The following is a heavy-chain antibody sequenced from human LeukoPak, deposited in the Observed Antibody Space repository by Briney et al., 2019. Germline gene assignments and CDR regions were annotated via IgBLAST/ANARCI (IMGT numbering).Heavy chain of an antibody. Sequence: SETLSLTCTVSGGSISSYYWSWIRQPPGKGLEWIGYIYYSGSTNYNPSLKSRVTISVDTSKNQFSLKLSSVTAADTAVYYCARDAPVTPLYGMDVWGQGTTVTVSS. V-gene: IGHV4-59*01. CDR1: GGSISSYY. J-gene: IGHJ6*02. D-gene: IGHD4-17*01. CDR2: IYYSGST. CDR3: ARDAPVTPLYGMDV.